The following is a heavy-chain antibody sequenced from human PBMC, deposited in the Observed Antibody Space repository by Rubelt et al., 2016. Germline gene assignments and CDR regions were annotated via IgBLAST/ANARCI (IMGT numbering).Heavy chain of an antibody. D-gene: IGHD2-2*01. V-gene: IGHV4-34*01. CDR1: GGSFSGYY. J-gene: IGHJ5*02. Sequence: QVQLQQWGAGLLKPSETLSLTCAVYGGSFSGYYWTWIRQPPGKGLEWIGEINHSGSTNYNPSLKSRVTISLDTSKNQFSLKLSAVTAADTAVYYCARGQYRLLKADWFDPWGQGTLGIVSS. CDR3: ARGQYRLLKADWFDP. CDR2: INHSGST.